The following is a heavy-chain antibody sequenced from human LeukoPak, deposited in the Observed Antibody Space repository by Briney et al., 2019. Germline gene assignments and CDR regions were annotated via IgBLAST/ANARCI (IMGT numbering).Heavy chain of an antibody. Sequence: AASVKVSCKASGYTFTSYGISWVRQAPGQGLEWMGWISAYNGNTNYAQKLQGRVTMTTDTSTSTAYMELRSLRSDDTAVCYCARVIVGGIGYYYYYGMDVWGQGTTVTVSS. CDR1: GYTFTSYG. CDR3: ARVIVGGIGYYYYYGMDV. J-gene: IGHJ6*02. V-gene: IGHV1-18*01. CDR2: ISAYNGNT. D-gene: IGHD1-26*01.